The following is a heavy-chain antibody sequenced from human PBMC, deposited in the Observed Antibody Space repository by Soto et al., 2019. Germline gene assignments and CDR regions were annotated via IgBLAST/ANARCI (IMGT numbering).Heavy chain of an antibody. CDR3: ARGPYSSSSPAHYYGMDV. D-gene: IGHD6-6*01. CDR1: GFTFSSYD. Sequence: PGESLRLSYAASGFTFSSYDMHWVRQATGKGLEWVSAIGTAGDTYYPGSVKGRFTISRENAKNSLYLQMNSLRAGDTAVYYCARGPYSSSSPAHYYGMDVWGQGTTVTVS. CDR2: IGTAGDT. J-gene: IGHJ6*02. V-gene: IGHV3-13*01.